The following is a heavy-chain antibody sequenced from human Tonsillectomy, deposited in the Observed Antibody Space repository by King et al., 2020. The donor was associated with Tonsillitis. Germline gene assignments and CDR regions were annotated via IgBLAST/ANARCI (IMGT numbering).Heavy chain of an antibody. J-gene: IGHJ4*02. V-gene: IGHV4-61*02. CDR1: GESIRSGRHY. Sequence: VQLQESGPGLVKPSQTLSLTCSVSGESIRSGRHYWSWIRQPAGKGLEWIGRMYTNGETNYNPSLKGRVTISLDTSKNQFSLYLTSVTATDTAVYYCAAGQQPMGLDCWGQGTLVTVSS. CDR2: MYTNGET. D-gene: IGHD3-16*01. CDR3: AAGQQPMGLDC.